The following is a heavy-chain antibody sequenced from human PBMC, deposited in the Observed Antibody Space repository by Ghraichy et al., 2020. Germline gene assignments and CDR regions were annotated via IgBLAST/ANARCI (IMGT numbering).Heavy chain of an antibody. CDR3: ARGGYGSPEYNFYGMDV. V-gene: IGHV4-34*01. Sequence: SETLSLTCAVYGGSFSDHYWSWIRQPPGKGLEWIGEINHSGSTNYNPSLKSRVTISVDTSKNQFSLKLTSVTAADTALYYCARGGYGSPEYNFYGMDVWGQGPTVTFYS. CDR1: GGSFSDHY. D-gene: IGHD1-14*01. CDR2: INHSGST. J-gene: IGHJ6*02.